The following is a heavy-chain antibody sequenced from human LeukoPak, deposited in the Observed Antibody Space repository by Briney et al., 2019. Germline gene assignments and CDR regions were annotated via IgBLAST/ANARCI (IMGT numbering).Heavy chain of an antibody. CDR3: ARQSIAARGYYYYLDV. D-gene: IGHD6-6*01. J-gene: IGHJ6*03. V-gene: IGHV4-39*01. Sequence: SETLSLTCTVSSGSTSSSSYYWGWIRQPPGKGLEWIGSIYYNGSTYYNPSLKSRVTMSVDTSKNQFSLRLSSVTAADTAFYYCARQSIAARGYYYYLDVWGKGATVTVSS. CDR1: SGSTSSSSYY. CDR2: IYYNGST.